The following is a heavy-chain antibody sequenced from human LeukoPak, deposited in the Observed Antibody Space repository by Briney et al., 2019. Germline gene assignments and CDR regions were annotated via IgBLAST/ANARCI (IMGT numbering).Heavy chain of an antibody. CDR3: ARRGATDAFDI. CDR1: GFTFSRYS. V-gene: IGHV3-21*01. J-gene: IGHJ3*02. CDR2: ISSSGTYI. Sequence: GGSLRLSCVVSGFTFSRYSMNWVRQAPGKGLEWVSSISSSGTYIYYADSVKGRFTISRDNSKNTLYLQTNSLRAEDTAVYYCARRGATDAFDIWGQGTMVTVSS. D-gene: IGHD4/OR15-4a*01.